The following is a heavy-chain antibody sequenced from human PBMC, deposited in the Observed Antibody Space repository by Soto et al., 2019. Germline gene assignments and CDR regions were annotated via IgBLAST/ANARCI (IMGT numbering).Heavy chain of an antibody. CDR3: AGSDGRY. V-gene: IGHV4-59*01. CDR1: GGSISSYY. Sequence: QVQLQESGPGLVKPSETLSLTCTVSGGSISSYYWSWIRQPPGKGLEWIGYIYYSGSTNYNLSLKSRVTISVDTSKNQFSLKLSSVTAADTAVYYCAGSDGRYWGQGTLVTVSS. CDR2: IYYSGST. J-gene: IGHJ4*02.